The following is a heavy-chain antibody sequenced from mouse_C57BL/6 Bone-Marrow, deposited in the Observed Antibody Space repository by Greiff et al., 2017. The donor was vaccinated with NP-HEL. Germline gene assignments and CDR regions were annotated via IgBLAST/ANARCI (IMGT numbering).Heavy chain of an antibody. Sequence: DVKLVESGGGLVKPGGSLKLSCAASGFTFSDYGMHWVRQAPEKGLEWVAYISSGSSTIYYADTVKGRFTISRDNAKNTLFLQMTSLRFEDTAMYYCARSSDDPDYWGQGTTLTVSS. CDR3: ARSSDDPDY. J-gene: IGHJ2*01. D-gene: IGHD2-3*01. CDR1: GFTFSDYG. CDR2: ISSGSSTI. V-gene: IGHV5-17*01.